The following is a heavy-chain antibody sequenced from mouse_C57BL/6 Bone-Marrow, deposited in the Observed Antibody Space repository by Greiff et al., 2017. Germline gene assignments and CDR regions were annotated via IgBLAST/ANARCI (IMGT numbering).Heavy chain of an antibody. V-gene: IGHV5-15*01. J-gene: IGHJ2*01. CDR2: ISNLAYSI. CDR3: ARRGYYGSFYYFDY. Sequence: EVKVVESGGGLVQPGGSLKLSCAASGFTFSDYGMAWVRQAPRKGPEWVAFISNLAYSIYYADTVTGRFTIARENAKNPLYLEMSSLRSEDTAMYYCARRGYYGSFYYFDYWGQGTTLTVSS. CDR1: GFTFSDYG. D-gene: IGHD1-1*01.